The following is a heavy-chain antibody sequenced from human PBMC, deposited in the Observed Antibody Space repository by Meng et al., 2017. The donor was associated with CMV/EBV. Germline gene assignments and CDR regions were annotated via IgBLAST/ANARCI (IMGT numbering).Heavy chain of an antibody. Sequence: GESLKISCAASGFTFSSYWMHWVRQAPGKGLAWVSRINSDGSSTSYADSVKGRFTISRDNAKNTLYLQMNSLRAEDTAVYYCARALPLAPVGYYFDYWGQGTLVTVSS. CDR3: ARALPLAPVGYYFDY. CDR2: INSDGSST. V-gene: IGHV3-74*01. D-gene: IGHD3-10*01. J-gene: IGHJ4*02. CDR1: GFTFSSYW.